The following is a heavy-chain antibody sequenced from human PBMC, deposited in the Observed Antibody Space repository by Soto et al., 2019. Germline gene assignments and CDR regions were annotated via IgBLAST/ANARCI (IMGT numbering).Heavy chain of an antibody. D-gene: IGHD6-6*01. CDR1: GFTFSSYA. CDR2: ISGSDDST. CDR3: AKRSSSSTFDY. V-gene: IGHV3-23*01. Sequence: EVQLLESGGGLVQPGESLRLSCAASGFTFSSYAMSWVRQAPGKGLEWVSGISGSDDSTYYADSVKGRFTISRDNSKNTLYLQMNSLRAEDTAVYSCAKRSSSSTFDYWGQGTLVTVSS. J-gene: IGHJ4*02.